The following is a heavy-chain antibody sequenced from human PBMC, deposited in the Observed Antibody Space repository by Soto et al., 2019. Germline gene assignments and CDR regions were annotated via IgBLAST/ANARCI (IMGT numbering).Heavy chain of an antibody. CDR1: GFRFTSYG. CDR3: ARVYRFYDRRPYYFDY. Sequence: QVQLVQSGAEVKNPGASVKVSCKASGFRFTSYGISWVRQAPGQGLEWMGWISASNGITNYAQKFQGRVTMTTDTSTTTAYMELRNLRSDDTAVYYCARVYRFYDRRPYYFDYWGQGTLVTVSS. J-gene: IGHJ4*02. CDR2: ISASNGIT. V-gene: IGHV1-18*04. D-gene: IGHD3-22*01.